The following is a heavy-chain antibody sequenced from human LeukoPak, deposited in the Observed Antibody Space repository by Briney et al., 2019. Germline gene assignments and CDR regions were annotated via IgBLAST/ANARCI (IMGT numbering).Heavy chain of an antibody. J-gene: IGHJ2*01. CDR1: GDSVSSNSAA. CDR3: ARDRSSGWSRDWYFDL. V-gene: IGHV6-1*01. CDR2: TYYRSKWYN. D-gene: IGHD6-19*01. Sequence: SQTLSLTCALSGDSVSSNSAAWNWIRQSPSRGLEWLGRTYYRSKWYNDYAVSVKSRITINPDTSKNQFSLQLNSVTPEDTAVYYCARDRSSGWSRDWYFDLWGRGTLVTVSS.